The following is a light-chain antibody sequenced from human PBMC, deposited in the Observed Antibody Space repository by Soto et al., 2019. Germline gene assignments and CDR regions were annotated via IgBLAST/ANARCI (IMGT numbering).Light chain of an antibody. CDR2: EVS. Sequence: QSALTQPASVSGSPGQSITISCTGTSSDVGGYKYVSWYQQHPGKAPKLMLYEVSNRPSGVPDRFSGSKSGTSASLAINGLRSEDEAEYYCAVWDDSLSDWVFGGGTKLTVL. J-gene: IGLJ3*02. CDR1: SSDVGGYKY. V-gene: IGLV2-14*01. CDR3: AVWDDSLSDWV.